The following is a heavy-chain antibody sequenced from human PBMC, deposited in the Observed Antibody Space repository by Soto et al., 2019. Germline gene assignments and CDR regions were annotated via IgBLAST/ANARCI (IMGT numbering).Heavy chain of an antibody. V-gene: IGHV1-69*13. D-gene: IGHD3-22*01. CDR2: IIPIGGTP. CDR1: GRTFNNYA. J-gene: IGHJ4*02. Sequence: SVKVSCKASGRTFNNYAISWVRQAPGIGFEWLGVIIPIGGTPEHAQKFQGRVTISADESTNTAYMELSSLRSEDTAVYYCATNSYDGSGHYFIFEHWGQGTLVTVSS. CDR3: ATNSYDGSGHYFIFEH.